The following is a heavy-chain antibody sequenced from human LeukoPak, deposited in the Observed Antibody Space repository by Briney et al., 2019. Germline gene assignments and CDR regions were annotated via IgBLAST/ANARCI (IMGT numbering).Heavy chain of an antibody. V-gene: IGHV3-20*04. CDR2: INWNGGST. Sequence: PGGSLRLSCAASGFSFADYGMSWVRQAPGKGLEWVSGINWNGGSTGYAGSVRGRFTISRDNAKNSLYLQMNSLRAEATAVYYCARVTTVGGRYLDLWGRGTLVTVSS. CDR3: ARVTTVGGRYLDL. CDR1: GFSFADYG. J-gene: IGHJ2*01. D-gene: IGHD4-23*01.